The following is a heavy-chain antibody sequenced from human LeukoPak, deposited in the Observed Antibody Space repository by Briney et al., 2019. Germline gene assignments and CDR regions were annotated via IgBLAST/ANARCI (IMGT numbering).Heavy chain of an antibody. CDR2: ISYDGSNK. V-gene: IGHV3-30*03. Sequence: GGSLRLSCAASGFTFSSYGMHWVRQAPGKGLEWVAVISYDGSNKYYADSVKGRFTISRDNSKNTLYLQMNSLRAEDTAVYYCARDQYYGSGTYYNSSKGYFDYWGQGTLVTVSS. CDR1: GFTFSSYG. J-gene: IGHJ4*02. CDR3: ARDQYYGSGTYYNSSKGYFDY. D-gene: IGHD3-10*01.